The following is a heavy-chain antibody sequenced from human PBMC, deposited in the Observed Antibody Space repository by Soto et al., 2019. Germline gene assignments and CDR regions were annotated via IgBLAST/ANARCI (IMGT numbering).Heavy chain of an antibody. CDR1: GFTFSSYS. CDR3: ARAGDFYCSGGSCYSGYYFDY. V-gene: IGHV3-48*01. Sequence: EVQLVESGGGLVQPGGSLRLSCAASGFTFSSYSMNWVRQAPGKGLEWVSYISSSSSTIYYADSVKGRFTISRDNAKNSLYLQMNSLRAEDTAVYYCARAGDFYCSGGSCYSGYYFDYWGQGTLVTVSS. CDR2: ISSSSSTI. J-gene: IGHJ4*02. D-gene: IGHD2-15*01.